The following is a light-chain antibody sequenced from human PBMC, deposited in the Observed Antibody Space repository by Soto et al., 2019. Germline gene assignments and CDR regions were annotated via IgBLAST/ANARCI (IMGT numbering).Light chain of an antibody. CDR2: EVN. Sequence: QSALTQPPSASGSPGQSVTISCTGTSSDVGGYYYVSGYQQHPGKAPKLMIYEVNKRPSGVPDRFSGSKSGNTASLTVSGLQAEDEADYYCSSYAGNNNLIFGGGTKLTVL. CDR1: SSDVGGYYY. CDR3: SSYAGNNNLI. V-gene: IGLV2-8*01. J-gene: IGLJ2*01.